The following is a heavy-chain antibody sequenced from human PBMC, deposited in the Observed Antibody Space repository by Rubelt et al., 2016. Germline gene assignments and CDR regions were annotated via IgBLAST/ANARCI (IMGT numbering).Heavy chain of an antibody. J-gene: IGHJ5*02. CDR3: VGHDLEGRTGNWLDP. CDR1: GGSISSSSYY. Sequence: QLQLQESGPGLVKPSETLSLTCAVSGGSISSSSYYWGWIRQPPGKGLEWIGSIYYRGSTYYNPSPKSRITIPVATSKNQFSLDLSSVTAADTAEYYGVGHDLEGRTGNWLDPWGQGSLVTVSS. CDR2: IYYRGST. V-gene: IGHV4-39*01. D-gene: IGHD3-3*01.